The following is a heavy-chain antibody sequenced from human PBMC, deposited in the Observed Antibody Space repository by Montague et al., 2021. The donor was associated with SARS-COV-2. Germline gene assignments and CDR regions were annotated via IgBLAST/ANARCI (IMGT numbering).Heavy chain of an antibody. CDR3: TRLPRGSGTWGYFDY. Sequence: SETLSLTCTVSDGSIRSYYWNWMRQTPGKGLEWIGYMHDSGTANYNPSLRSRVTLMVDASRNQFSLELSSVTAADTAMYYFTRLPRGSGTWGYFDYWAQGTLVTVSS. V-gene: IGHV4-59*08. J-gene: IGHJ4*02. CDR2: MHDSGTA. CDR1: DGSIRSYY. D-gene: IGHD3-10*01.